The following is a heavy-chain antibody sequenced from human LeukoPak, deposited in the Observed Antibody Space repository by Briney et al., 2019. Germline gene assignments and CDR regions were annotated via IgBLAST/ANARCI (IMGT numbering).Heavy chain of an antibody. J-gene: IGHJ6*02. Sequence: ASVKVSCKASGYTFTSYGISWVRQAPGQGLEWMGRIIPILGIANYAQKFQGRVTITADKSTSTAYMELSSLRSEDTAVYYCARAYSSSWSPYRTGMDVWGQGTTVTVSS. V-gene: IGHV1-69*04. CDR3: ARAYSSSWSPYRTGMDV. CDR2: IIPILGIA. CDR1: GYTFTSYG. D-gene: IGHD6-13*01.